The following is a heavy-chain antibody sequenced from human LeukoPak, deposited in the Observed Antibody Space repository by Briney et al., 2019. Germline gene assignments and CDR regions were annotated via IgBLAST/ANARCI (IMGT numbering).Heavy chain of an antibody. CDR3: ARDLSDELWFGESLRDYGMDV. Sequence: GASVKVSCKASSYTFTSYGISWVRQAPGQGLEWMGWISAYNGNTNYAQKLQGRVTMTTDTSTSTAYMELRSLRSDDTAVYYCARDLSDELWFGESLRDYGMDVWGQGTTVTVSS. D-gene: IGHD3-10*01. CDR1: SYTFTSYG. J-gene: IGHJ6*02. V-gene: IGHV1-18*01. CDR2: ISAYNGNT.